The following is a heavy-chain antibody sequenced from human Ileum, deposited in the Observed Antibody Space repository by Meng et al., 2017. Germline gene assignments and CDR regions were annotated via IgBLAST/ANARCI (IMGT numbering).Heavy chain of an antibody. J-gene: IGHJ4*02. CDR2: IKITTDAGTP. V-gene: IGHV3-15*01. CDR1: GFTFSSTW. Sequence: EVQLVGSGGGVVKPGGSLRLSCAASGFTFSSTWMTWVRQAPGKGLEWVGRIKITTDAGTPDYAAPVKGRFTISINDSKNTLYLQMNSLKTEDTAVYYCTTGKDYWGQGTLVTVSS. CDR3: TTGKDY.